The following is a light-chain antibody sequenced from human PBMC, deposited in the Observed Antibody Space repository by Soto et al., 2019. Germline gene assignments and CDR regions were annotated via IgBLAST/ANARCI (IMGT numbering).Light chain of an antibody. CDR2: GNN. V-gene: IGLV1-40*01. CDR3: QSYDSSRSGLYV. CDR1: SSNIGSNY. J-gene: IGLJ1*01. Sequence: QSVLTQPPSASGTPGQRVTISCSGSSSNIGSNYVYWYHQLPGTAPKLVIYGNNNRPSGVPDRFSGSKSGTSASLAITGLQAEDEADYHCQSYDSSRSGLYVFGTGTKLTVL.